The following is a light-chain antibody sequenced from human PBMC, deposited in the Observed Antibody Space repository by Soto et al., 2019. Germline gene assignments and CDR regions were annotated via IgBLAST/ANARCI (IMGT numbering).Light chain of an antibody. J-gene: IGKJ5*01. Sequence: LAPGQRASRSCRSSQSVSSNYLAWYQHKPGQAPRLLIYGTSSRATGIPDRFSGSGSGTDFTLTISRLEPEDFAVYYCQQYGNSPITFGQGTRLEIK. CDR3: QQYGNSPIT. V-gene: IGKV3-20*01. CDR2: GTS. CDR1: QSVSSNY.